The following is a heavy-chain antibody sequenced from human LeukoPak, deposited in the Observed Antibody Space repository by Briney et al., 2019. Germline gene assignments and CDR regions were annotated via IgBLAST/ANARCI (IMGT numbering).Heavy chain of an antibody. Sequence: AGGPLRLSCAASGFTFTDAAMYWVRQAPGKGLELVSRISGSGGSTYYTSSVKGRFTISRDNSKNTLYLEMNSLSADDTGVYYCAKHWGVTTVPMDFWGQGTLVTVSS. V-gene: IGHV3-23*01. D-gene: IGHD3-16*01. CDR3: AKHWGVTTVPMDF. CDR2: ISGSGGST. CDR1: GFTFTDAA. J-gene: IGHJ4*02.